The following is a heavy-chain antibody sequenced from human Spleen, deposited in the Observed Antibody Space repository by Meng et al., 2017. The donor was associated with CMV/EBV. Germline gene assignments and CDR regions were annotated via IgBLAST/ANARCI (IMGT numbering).Heavy chain of an antibody. Sequence: VERVQSGRGVKKPGHVGKVTGKASGHTFTGYYMHWVRQAPGQGLEWMGWINPNSGGTNYAQKFQGRVTMTRDTSISTAYMELSGLRSGDTAVYYCARDMADWLLHYWGQGTLVTVSS. V-gene: IGHV1-2*02. D-gene: IGHD3-9*01. CDR1: GHTFTGYY. CDR3: ARDMADWLLHY. CDR2: INPNSGGT. J-gene: IGHJ4*02.